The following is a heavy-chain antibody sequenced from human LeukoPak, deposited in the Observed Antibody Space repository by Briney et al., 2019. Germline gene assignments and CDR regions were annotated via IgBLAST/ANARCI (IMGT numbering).Heavy chain of an antibody. CDR1: GFTFDDYA. J-gene: IGHJ4*02. V-gene: IGHV3-9*01. CDR3: AKDIDLLGSCFDY. Sequence: HSGGSLRLSCAASGFTFDDYAMHWVRQAPGKGLEWVSGISWNSGSIGYADSVKGRFTISRDNAKNSLYLQMNSLRAEDTALYYCAKDIDLLGSCFDYWGQGTLVTVSS. CDR2: ISWNSGSI. D-gene: IGHD6-13*01.